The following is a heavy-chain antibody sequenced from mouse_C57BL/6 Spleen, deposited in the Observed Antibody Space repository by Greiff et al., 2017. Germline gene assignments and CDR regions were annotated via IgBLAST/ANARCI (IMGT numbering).Heavy chain of an antibody. V-gene: IGHV1-5*01. CDR1: GYTFTSYW. CDR3: TRDYYGSRPWFAY. Sequence: EVQLQQSGTVLARPGASVKMSCKTSGYTFTSYWMHWVKQRPGQGLEWIGAIYPGNSDTSYNQKFKGKDKLTAVTSASTAYMELSSLTNEDSAVYYCTRDYYGSRPWFAYWGQGTLVTVSA. CDR2: IYPGNSDT. J-gene: IGHJ3*01. D-gene: IGHD1-1*01.